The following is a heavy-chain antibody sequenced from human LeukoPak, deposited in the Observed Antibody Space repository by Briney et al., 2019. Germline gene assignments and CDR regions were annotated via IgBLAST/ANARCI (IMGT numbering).Heavy chain of an antibody. D-gene: IGHD3-22*01. CDR3: ARDADSSGYYLFDY. J-gene: IGHJ4*02. CDR1: GGSISGYY. CDR2: IYSSGNT. V-gene: IGHV4-4*07. Sequence: SETLSLTCTVSGGSISGYYWAWVRQPAGKGLEWIGRIYSSGNTNCNPSLKSRVTMSVDTSKSQFSLKLSSVTAADTAVYYCARDADSSGYYLFDYWGQGTLVTVSS.